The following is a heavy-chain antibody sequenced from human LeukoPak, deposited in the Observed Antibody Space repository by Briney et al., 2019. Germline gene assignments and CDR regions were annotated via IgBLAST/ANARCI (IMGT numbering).Heavy chain of an antibody. CDR3: PRGDFDAFDI. D-gene: IGHD3-3*01. J-gene: IGHJ3*02. CDR2: IYYSGST. V-gene: IGHV4-39*01. Sequence: SETLSLTCTVSGGSIGSSSYYWGWIRQPPGKGLEWIGSIYYSGSTYYNPSLKSRVTISVDTSKNQFSLKLSSVTAADTAVYYCPRGDFDAFDIWGQGTMVTVSS. CDR1: GGSIGSSSYY.